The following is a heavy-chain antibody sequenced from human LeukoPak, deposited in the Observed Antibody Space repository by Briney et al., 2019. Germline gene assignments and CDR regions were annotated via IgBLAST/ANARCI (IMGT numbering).Heavy chain of an antibody. J-gene: IGHJ4*02. CDR1: GLTFSDYG. Sequence: GGSLRLSCAASGLTFSDYGMHWVRQAPGKGLEWVALISYDGSDKYYADSVKGRFTISKDNSKNTLYLQMNSLRAEDTALYYCAKIRVVFNWNYAYYFDSWGQGTLVTVSS. D-gene: IGHD1-7*01. CDR3: AKIRVVFNWNYAYYFDS. V-gene: IGHV3-30*18. CDR2: ISYDGSDK.